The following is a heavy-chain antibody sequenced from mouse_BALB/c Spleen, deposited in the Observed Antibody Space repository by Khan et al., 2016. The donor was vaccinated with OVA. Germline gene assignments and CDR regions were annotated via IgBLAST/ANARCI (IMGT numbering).Heavy chain of an antibody. J-gene: IGHJ4*01. CDR1: GYTFPEYT. V-gene: IGHV1-18*01. CDR3: ARDAGRY. Sequence: VQLQQSRPELVKPGASVKISCKTSGYTFPEYTVHWVKQSLGKSLDWIGVINPKNGGTAYNQKFKGKATLTVDKSSSTAYMEFRSLTSDDSAVYYCARDAGRYWGQGTSVTVAS. D-gene: IGHD3-3*01. CDR2: INPKNGGT.